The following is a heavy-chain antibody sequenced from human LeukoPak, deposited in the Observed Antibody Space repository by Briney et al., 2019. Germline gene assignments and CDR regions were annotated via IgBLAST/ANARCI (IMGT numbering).Heavy chain of an antibody. CDR1: GFTFSSYW. V-gene: IGHV3-7*01. CDR2: IKQDGSEK. CDR3: ARVGYSSGWPNYYYYYYMDV. J-gene: IGHJ6*03. Sequence: GGSLRLSCAASGFTFSSYWMSWVRQAPGKGLEWVANIKQDGSEKYYVDSVKGRFTISRDNAKNSLYLQMNSLRAEDTAVYYCARVGYSSGWPNYYYYYYMDVWGKGTTVTVSS. D-gene: IGHD6-19*01.